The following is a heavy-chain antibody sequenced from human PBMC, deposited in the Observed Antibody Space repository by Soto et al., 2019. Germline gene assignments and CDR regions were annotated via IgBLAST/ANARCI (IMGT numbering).Heavy chain of an antibody. CDR1: GGTFDNYA. Sequence: ASVKVSCKASGGTFDNYAVSWVRQAPGQGLEWMGGIIPMFETVNYAQRFQGRLTIAADESTSTAYMELTSLTSADTAIYFCARGLRTGNYVMDVSGQGTTVTVSS. CDR2: IIPMFETV. J-gene: IGHJ6*02. V-gene: IGHV1-69*13. D-gene: IGHD3-16*01. CDR3: ARGLRTGNYVMDV.